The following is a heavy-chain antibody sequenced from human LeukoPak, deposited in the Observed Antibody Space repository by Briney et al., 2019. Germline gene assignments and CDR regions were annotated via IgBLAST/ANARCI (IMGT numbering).Heavy chain of an antibody. CDR2: IDHLGTT. CDR3: AMFTAAGTAVSDS. V-gene: IGHV4-34*01. Sequence: NPSETLSLTCSVYGGSFSDYYWNWIRQPPGKGLEWIGQIDHLGTTKYNPSLRSRVTLSIDTSKNYFSLKLSSVTAADTAVYYCAMFTAAGTAVSDSWGQGTLVTVSS. J-gene: IGHJ4*02. CDR1: GGSFSDYY. D-gene: IGHD1-7*01.